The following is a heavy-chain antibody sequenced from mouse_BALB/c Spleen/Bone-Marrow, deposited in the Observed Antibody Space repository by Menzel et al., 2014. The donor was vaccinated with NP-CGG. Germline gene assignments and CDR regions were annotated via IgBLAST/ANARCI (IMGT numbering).Heavy chain of an antibody. J-gene: IGHJ4*01. D-gene: IGHD4-1*01. CDR2: IDPANGST. CDR3: ARWEYYAMDY. Sequence: VQLQQSGAELVKPGASVKLSCTASGFNIKDTYMHWVKQRPEQGLEWIGRIDPANGSTKYDPKFQGKATITADTSSNTAYLQLSSLTSEDTAAYYCARWEYYAMDYWGQGTSVTVSS. CDR1: GFNIKDTY. V-gene: IGHV14-3*02.